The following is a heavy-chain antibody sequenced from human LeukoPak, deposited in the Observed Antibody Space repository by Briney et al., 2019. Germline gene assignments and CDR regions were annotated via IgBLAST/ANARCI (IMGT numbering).Heavy chain of an antibody. CDR3: ARPTEVAGNGWFDP. CDR2: IYSGTT. CDR1: GGSISSSSYY. J-gene: IGHJ5*02. Sequence: SETLSLTCTVSGGSISSSSYYWGWIRQPPGKGLEWIGSIYSGTTYYNPSLKSRVTISGDTSKNQLSLRLSSVTAADTAVYYCARPTEVAGNGWFDPWGQGTLVTVSS. D-gene: IGHD6-19*01. V-gene: IGHV4-39*01.